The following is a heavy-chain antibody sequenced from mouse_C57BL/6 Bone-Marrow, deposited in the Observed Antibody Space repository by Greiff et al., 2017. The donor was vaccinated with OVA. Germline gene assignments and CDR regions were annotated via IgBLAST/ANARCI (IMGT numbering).Heavy chain of an antibody. CDR3: ARNYRYYAMDY. Sequence: QVHVKQSGAELVRPGASVKLSCKASGYTFTDYYINWVKQRPGQGLEWIARIYPGSGNTYYNEKFKGKATLTAEKSSSTAYMQLSSLTSEDSAVYFCARNYRYYAMDYWGQGTSVTVSS. CDR2: IYPGSGNT. D-gene: IGHD2-1*01. J-gene: IGHJ4*01. CDR1: GYTFTDYY. V-gene: IGHV1-76*01.